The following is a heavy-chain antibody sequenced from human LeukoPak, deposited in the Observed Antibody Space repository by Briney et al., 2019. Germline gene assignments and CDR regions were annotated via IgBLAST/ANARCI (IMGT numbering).Heavy chain of an antibody. CDR1: GFTFSSYA. J-gene: IGHJ4*02. D-gene: IGHD6-19*01. V-gene: IGHV3-48*01. Sequence: GGSLRLSCAASGFTFSSYAMSWVRQAPGKGLEWVSYISSSSSTLYYADSVKGRFTISRDNAKNSLYLQMNSLRAEDTAVYYCARLPPLYSSGWYAAGYWGQGTLVTVSS. CDR3: ARLPPLYSSGWYAAGY. CDR2: ISSSSSTL.